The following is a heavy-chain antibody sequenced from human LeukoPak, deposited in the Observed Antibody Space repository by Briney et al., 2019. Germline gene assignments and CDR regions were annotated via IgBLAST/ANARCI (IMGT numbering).Heavy chain of an antibody. CDR2: IYYSGST. Sequence: PSETLSLTCTVSGGSISSGGSYWSWIRQHPGKGLEWIGYIYYSGSTYYNPSLKSRVTISVDTSKNQFSLKLSSVTAADTAVYYCASGGDPLTRYFQHWGQGTLVTVSS. V-gene: IGHV4-31*03. D-gene: IGHD2-21*02. J-gene: IGHJ1*01. CDR1: GGSISSGGSY. CDR3: ASGGDPLTRYFQH.